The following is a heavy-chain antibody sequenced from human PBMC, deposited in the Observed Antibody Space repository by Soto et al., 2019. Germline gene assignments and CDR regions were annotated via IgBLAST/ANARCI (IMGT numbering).Heavy chain of an antibody. D-gene: IGHD3-16*01. CDR2: ISAYNGNT. CDR1: GYTFTSYG. CDR3: ARELKTGDAFDI. Sequence: ASVKDSCKASGYTFTSYGISWVRQAPGQGLEWMGWISAYNGNTNYAQKLQGRVTMTTDTSTSTAYMELRSLRSDDTAVYYCARELKTGDAFDIWGQGTMVTVSS. V-gene: IGHV1-18*01. J-gene: IGHJ3*02.